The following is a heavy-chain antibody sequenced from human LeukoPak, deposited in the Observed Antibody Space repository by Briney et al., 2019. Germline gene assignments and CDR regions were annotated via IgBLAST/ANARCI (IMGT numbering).Heavy chain of an antibody. CDR2: ISYDGSNK. CDR1: GFTFSSYA. Sequence: PGGSLRLSCAASGFTFSSYAMHWVRQAPGKGLEWVAVISYDGSNKYYADSVKGRFTISRDNSKNTLYLQMGSLRAEDMAVYYCARVVTFGYFDLWGRGTLVTVSS. J-gene: IGHJ2*01. CDR3: ARVVTFGYFDL. V-gene: IGHV3-30*14.